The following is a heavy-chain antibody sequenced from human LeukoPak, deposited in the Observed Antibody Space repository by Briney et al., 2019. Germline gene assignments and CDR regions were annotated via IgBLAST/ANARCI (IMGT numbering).Heavy chain of an antibody. D-gene: IGHD3-10*01. CDR3: ARDGPGDQGLDC. CDR1: GDSVSNNGAA. J-gene: IGHJ4*02. V-gene: IGHV6-1*01. Sequence: SQTLSLTCAISGDSVSNNGAAWNWIRQSPSRGLEWLGRTYYRSRYYTDYAESVKSRITINPDTSKNQYSLQLKSVTPEGTAVYYCARDGPGDQGLDCWGQGTLVTVSS. CDR2: TYYRSRYYT.